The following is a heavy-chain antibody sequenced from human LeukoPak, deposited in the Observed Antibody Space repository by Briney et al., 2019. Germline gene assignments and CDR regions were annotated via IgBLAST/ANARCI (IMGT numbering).Heavy chain of an antibody. CDR1: GLTFSSYA. D-gene: IGHD3-22*01. V-gene: IGHV3-23*01. CDR2: ISGSGGST. CDR3: AKDHYYDSSGYYYATDAFDI. Sequence: GGSLRLSCAASGLTFSSYAMSWVRQAPGKGLERVSAISGSGGSTYYAASVKGRSTISRDNSKNTLYLQMNSLRAEDTAVYYCAKDHYYDSSGYYYATDAFDIWGQGTMVTVSS. J-gene: IGHJ3*02.